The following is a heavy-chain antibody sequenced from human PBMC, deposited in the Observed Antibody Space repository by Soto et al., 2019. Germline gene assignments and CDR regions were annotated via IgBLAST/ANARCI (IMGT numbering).Heavy chain of an antibody. Sequence: GGSLRLSCAASGFTFSSYAMSWVRQALGKGLEWVSAISGSGGSTYYADSVKGRFTISRDNSKNTLYLQMNSLRVEDTAVYYCAKDLDDYGDYYYYMDVWGKGTTVTVSS. V-gene: IGHV3-23*01. J-gene: IGHJ6*03. D-gene: IGHD4-17*01. CDR3: AKDLDDYGDYYYYMDV. CDR1: GFTFSSYA. CDR2: ISGSGGST.